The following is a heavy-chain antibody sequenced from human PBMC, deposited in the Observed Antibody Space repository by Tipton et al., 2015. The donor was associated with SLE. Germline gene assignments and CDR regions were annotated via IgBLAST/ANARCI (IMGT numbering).Heavy chain of an antibody. Sequence: SLRLSCAASGFTFSSYEMNWVRQAPGKGLEWVSYIGSGGDVIAYADSVKGRFTISRDNAKNSLYLQMNSLRPEDTAVYYCVRQGTSGFFKDAFDNWGQGTMVTVSS. CDR3: VRQGTSGFFKDAFDN. CDR2: IGSGGDVI. CDR1: GFTFSSYE. V-gene: IGHV3-48*03. J-gene: IGHJ3*02. D-gene: IGHD3-22*01.